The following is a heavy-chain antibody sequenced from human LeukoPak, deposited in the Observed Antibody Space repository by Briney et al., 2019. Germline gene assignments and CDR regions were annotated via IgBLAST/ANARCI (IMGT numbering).Heavy chain of an antibody. D-gene: IGHD6-13*01. CDR2: SRHKAKSYTT. V-gene: IGHV3-72*01. J-gene: IGHJ4*02. CDR3: ARVLVAAGSYYFDY. CDR1: GFTFSDHY. Sequence: GWSMRLSCAASGFTFSDHYMDWVRQAPGKGLEWVGRSRHKAKSYTTEYAASVKGRFTVSRDDSKNSVYLQMNSLKSEDTAVYYCARVLVAAGSYYFDYWGRGTLVTVSS.